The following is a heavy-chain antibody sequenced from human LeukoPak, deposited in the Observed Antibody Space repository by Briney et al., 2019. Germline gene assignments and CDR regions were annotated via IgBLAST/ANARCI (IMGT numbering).Heavy chain of an antibody. CDR3: AREQDRGTTLSPWFDP. D-gene: IGHD1-7*01. CDR1: GYTFTSYD. CDR2: MNPNSGNT. J-gene: IGHJ5*02. Sequence: GASVKVSCKASGYTFTSYDINWVRQATGQGLEWMGWMNPNSGNTGYAQKFQGRVTMTRNTSISTAYMELSSLRSEDTAVYYCAREQDRGTTLSPWFDPWGQGTLVTVSS. V-gene: IGHV1-8*01.